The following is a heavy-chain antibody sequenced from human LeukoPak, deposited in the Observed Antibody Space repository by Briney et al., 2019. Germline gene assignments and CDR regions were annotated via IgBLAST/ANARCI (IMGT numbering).Heavy chain of an antibody. J-gene: IGHJ3*02. D-gene: IGHD1-1*01. CDR2: ISSSSSYI. CDR1: GFTFSSYS. CDR3: ASLGPARYSISAFDI. V-gene: IGHV3-21*04. Sequence: PGGSLRLSCAASGFTFSSYSMNWVRQAPGKGLEWVSSISSSSSYIYYADSVKGRFTISRDNAKNSLYLQMNSLRAEDTAVYYCASLGPARYSISAFDIWGQGTMVTVSS.